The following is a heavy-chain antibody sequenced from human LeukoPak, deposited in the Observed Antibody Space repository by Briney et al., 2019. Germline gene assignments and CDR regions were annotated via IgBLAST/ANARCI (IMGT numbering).Heavy chain of an antibody. J-gene: IGHJ5*02. CDR2: IYYSGST. V-gene: IGHV4-59*12. Sequence: SETLSLTCTVSGGSISSYYWSWIRQPPGKGLEWIGYIYYSGSTNYNPSLKSRVTISVDTSKNQFSLKLSSVTAADTAVYYCARAVIVVAAATQRNWFDPWGQGTLVTVSS. CDR3: ARAVIVVAAATQRNWFDP. CDR1: GGSISSYY. D-gene: IGHD2-15*01.